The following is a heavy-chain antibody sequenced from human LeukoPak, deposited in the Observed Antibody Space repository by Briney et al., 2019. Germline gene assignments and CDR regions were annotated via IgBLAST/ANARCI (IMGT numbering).Heavy chain of an antibody. J-gene: IGHJ4*02. Sequence: GASVKVSCKASGGTFSSYAISWVRQAPGQGLEWMGRIIPILGIANYAQKFQGRVTITRNTSISTAYMELSSLRSEDTAVYYCARALRLWDSSGYYQAYFDYWGQGTLVTVSS. CDR1: GGTFSSYA. V-gene: IGHV1-69*04. D-gene: IGHD3-22*01. CDR3: ARALRLWDSSGYYQAYFDY. CDR2: IIPILGIA.